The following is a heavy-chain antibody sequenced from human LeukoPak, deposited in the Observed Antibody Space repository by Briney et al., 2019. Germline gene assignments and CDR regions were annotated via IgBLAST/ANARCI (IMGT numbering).Heavy chain of an antibody. J-gene: IGHJ5*01. CDR3: ARSHFYGSGVDS. D-gene: IGHD3-10*01. Sequence: SETLSLTCTISGGSISAIPYYWGWIRDPPGKRLERIGSVYYPGSPYYSPSLKPGVTISVDTPKNQFSLKLSSVTAADTAVYFCARSHFYGSGVDSWGQGTLVTVSS. CDR1: GGSISAIPYY. CDR2: VYYPGSP. V-gene: IGHV4-39*01.